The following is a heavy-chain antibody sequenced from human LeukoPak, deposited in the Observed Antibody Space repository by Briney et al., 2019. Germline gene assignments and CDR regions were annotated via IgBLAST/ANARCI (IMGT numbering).Heavy chain of an antibody. CDR1: GGSFSGYY. J-gene: IGHJ4*02. Sequence: PSETLSLTXAVYGGSFSGYYWSWIRQPPGKGLEWIGEINHSGSTNYNPSLKSRVTISVDTSKNQFSLKLSSVTAADTAVYYCARPTTIFGAYFDYWGQGTLVTVSS. D-gene: IGHD3-3*01. V-gene: IGHV4-34*01. CDR2: INHSGST. CDR3: ARPTTIFGAYFDY.